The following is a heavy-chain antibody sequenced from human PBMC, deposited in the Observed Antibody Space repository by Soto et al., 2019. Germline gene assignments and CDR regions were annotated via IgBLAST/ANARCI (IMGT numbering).Heavy chain of an antibody. D-gene: IGHD6-19*01. Sequence: PGGSLRLSCTASGFTFDNYDMHWVRQRAGKGLEWVAAIGTTGHPYYPGSGKGRFTISRENVKNSLFLQVNDLKARDTAVYYCARGSSGWYADLDYWGHGTLVTVSS. V-gene: IGHV3-13*05. J-gene: IGHJ4*01. CDR2: IGTTGHP. CDR3: ARGSSGWYADLDY. CDR1: GFTFDNYD.